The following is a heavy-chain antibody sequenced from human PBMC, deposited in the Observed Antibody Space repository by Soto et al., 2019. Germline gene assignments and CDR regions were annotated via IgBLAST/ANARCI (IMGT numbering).Heavy chain of an antibody. CDR3: ASQGRLYCSGGSCYSDYYYYYMDV. D-gene: IGHD2-15*01. V-gene: IGHV4-39*01. J-gene: IGHJ6*03. Sequence: PSETLSLTCTVSGGSISSSSYYLGWIRQPPGKGLEWIGSIYYSGSTYYNPSLKSRVTISVDTSKNQFSLKLSSVTAADTAVYYCASQGRLYCSGGSCYSDYYYYYMDVWGKGTTVTVSS. CDR2: IYYSGST. CDR1: GGSISSSSYY.